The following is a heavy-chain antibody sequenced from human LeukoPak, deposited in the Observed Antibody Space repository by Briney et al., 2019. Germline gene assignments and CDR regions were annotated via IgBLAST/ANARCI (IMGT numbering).Heavy chain of an antibody. Sequence: GGSLRLSCAASGFTFSNYAMTWVRQAPGKGLEWVSAISDRRGDTYHADSVKGRFTISRDNSKNTLYLQMNSLRADDTAVYYCAKGYRGNYDYWGQGTLVTVSS. CDR2: ISDRRGDT. D-gene: IGHD1-7*01. J-gene: IGHJ4*02. V-gene: IGHV3-23*01. CDR1: GFTFSNYA. CDR3: AKGYRGNYDY.